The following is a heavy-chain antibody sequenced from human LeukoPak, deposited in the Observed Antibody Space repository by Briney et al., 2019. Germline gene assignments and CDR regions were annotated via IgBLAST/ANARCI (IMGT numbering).Heavy chain of an antibody. J-gene: IGHJ5*02. D-gene: IGHD7-27*01. Sequence: ARGSLRLSCAASGFTFSSYGMHWVRQAPGKGLEWVAFIRYDGSNKYYADSVKGRFTISRDNSKNTLYLQMNSLRAEDTAVYYCARDLLTWGPLGWFDPWGQGTLVTVSS. CDR1: GFTFSSYG. CDR3: ARDLLTWGPLGWFDP. CDR2: IRYDGSNK. V-gene: IGHV3-30*02.